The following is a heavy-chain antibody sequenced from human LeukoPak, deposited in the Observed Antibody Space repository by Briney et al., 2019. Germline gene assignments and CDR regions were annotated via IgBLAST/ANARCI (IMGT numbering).Heavy chain of an antibody. CDR1: GFTFSSYS. D-gene: IGHD6-13*01. V-gene: IGHV3-23*01. Sequence: PGGSLRLSCAASGFTFSSYSMNWVRQAPGKGLEWVSAITGSGDYTNYADSVKGRFTISRDNSKNTLYLQMNSLRAEDTAVYYCAKRQYISSGDFDYWGQGTLVTVSS. CDR3: AKRQYISSGDFDY. CDR2: ITGSGDYT. J-gene: IGHJ4*02.